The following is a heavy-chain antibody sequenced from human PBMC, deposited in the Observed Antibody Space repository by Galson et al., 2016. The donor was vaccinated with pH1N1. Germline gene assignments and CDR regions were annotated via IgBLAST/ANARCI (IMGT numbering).Heavy chain of an antibody. CDR3: ARMSSGYNTIDS. J-gene: IGHJ4*02. CDR2: IIPILGAP. Sequence: SVKVSCKASRDTFINYAFSWVRQAPGKGLEWMGGIIPILGAPNYAQNFQGRVTISTGKSTTTAYMELTGLTSGDTAIYYCARMSSGYNTIDSWGQGTLITVSS. CDR1: RDTFINYA. V-gene: IGHV1-69*10. D-gene: IGHD6-25*01.